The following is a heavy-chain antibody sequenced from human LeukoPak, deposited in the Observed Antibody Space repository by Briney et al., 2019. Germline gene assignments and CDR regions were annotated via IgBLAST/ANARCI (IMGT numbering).Heavy chain of an antibody. CDR2: INPNSGDT. CDR3: ARDGQWGTDY. V-gene: IGHV1-2*02. J-gene: IGHJ4*02. D-gene: IGHD6-19*01. Sequence: ASVKVSCKASGYTFTGHYTHWVRQAPGQGLEWMGWINPNSGDTNYAQKFQGRVTMTSDTSISTGYMELSRLRSDDTAVYYCARDGQWGTDYWGQGTLVTVSS. CDR1: GYTFTGHY.